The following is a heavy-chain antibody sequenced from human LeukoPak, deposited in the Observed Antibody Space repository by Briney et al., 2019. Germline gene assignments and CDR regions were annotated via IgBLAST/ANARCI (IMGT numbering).Heavy chain of an antibody. J-gene: IGHJ5*02. CDR3: ARVVSGDSDNWFDP. CDR2: IYTSGST. Sequence: SETLSLTCSVSGGSISSYYWSWIRQPAGKGLEWIGRIYTSGSTNYNPSLESRVTMSVNTSKNQFSLKLSSVTAADTAVYYCARVVSGDSDNWFDPWGQGTLVTISS. V-gene: IGHV4-4*07. CDR1: GGSISSYY. D-gene: IGHD3-10*01.